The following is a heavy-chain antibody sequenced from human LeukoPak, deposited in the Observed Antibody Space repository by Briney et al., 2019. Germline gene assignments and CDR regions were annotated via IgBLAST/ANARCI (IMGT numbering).Heavy chain of an antibody. Sequence: SETLSLTCAVYGGSFSDYYWSWIRQPPGKGLEWIGEINHSGSTNYNPSLKSRVTMSVDTSKNQFSLKLSSVTAADTAVYYCARGDYGAENDYWGQGTLVTVSS. V-gene: IGHV4-34*01. CDR3: ARGDYGAENDY. CDR1: GGSFSDYY. CDR2: INHSGST. J-gene: IGHJ4*02. D-gene: IGHD4-17*01.